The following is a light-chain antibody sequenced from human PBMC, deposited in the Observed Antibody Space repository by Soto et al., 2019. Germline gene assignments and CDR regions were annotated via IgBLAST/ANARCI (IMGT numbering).Light chain of an antibody. CDR3: QTWDTGARVV. Sequence: QPVLTQSPSASGSLGASVKLTCTLSSGHSSYAIAWHQQQPEKGPRYLMKLSSDGSHSKGDGIPDRFSGSSSGAERYLTISSLQSEDEADYYCQTWDTGARVVFGGGTKVTVL. V-gene: IGLV4-69*01. J-gene: IGLJ2*01. CDR1: SGHSSYA. CDR2: LSSDGSH.